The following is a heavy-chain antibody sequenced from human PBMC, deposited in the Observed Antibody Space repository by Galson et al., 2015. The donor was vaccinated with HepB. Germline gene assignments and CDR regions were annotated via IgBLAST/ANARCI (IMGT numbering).Heavy chain of an antibody. CDR3: ATGDYGTSGSNQYFDL. CDR2: FDPEDGET. J-gene: IGHJ2*01. Sequence: SVKVSCKVSGYTLTELSMHWVRQAPGKGLEWMGGFDPEDGETIYAQKFQGRVTMTEDTSTDTAYMELSSLRSEDTAVYYCATGDYGTSGSNQYFDLWGRGTLVTVSS. V-gene: IGHV1-24*01. D-gene: IGHD1-26*01. CDR1: GYTLTELS.